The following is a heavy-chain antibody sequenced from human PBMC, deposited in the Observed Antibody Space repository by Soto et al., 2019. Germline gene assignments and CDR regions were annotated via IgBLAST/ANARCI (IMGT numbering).Heavy chain of an antibody. CDR3: AKSKRYSSSEIDY. V-gene: IGHV3-23*01. D-gene: IGHD6-13*01. Sequence: GGSLRLSCAAAGGTFTTYAMSWVRQVPGKGLEWVSAISGSGGYTYYADSVKGRFTISRDNSKNTLFLQMNSLRAEDTAVYYCAKSKRYSSSEIDYWGQGTLVTVSS. CDR2: ISGSGGYT. CDR1: GGTFTTYA. J-gene: IGHJ4*02.